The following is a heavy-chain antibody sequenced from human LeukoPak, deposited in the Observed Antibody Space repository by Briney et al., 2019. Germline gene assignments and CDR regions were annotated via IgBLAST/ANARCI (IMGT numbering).Heavy chain of an antibody. Sequence: GASVKVSCKASGYTFTSYYMHWVRQAPGQGLEWMGIINPSGGSTSYAQKFQGRVTMTRDTSTSTVYMELSSLRSEDTAVYFCARGHSSGNSYDAFDMWGLGTKVTVSS. CDR2: INPSGGST. D-gene: IGHD3-22*01. J-gene: IGHJ3*02. CDR1: GYTFTSYY. V-gene: IGHV1-46*01. CDR3: ARGHSSGNSYDAFDM.